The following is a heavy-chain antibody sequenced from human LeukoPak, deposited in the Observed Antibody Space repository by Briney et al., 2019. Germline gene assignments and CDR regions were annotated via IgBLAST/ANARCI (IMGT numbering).Heavy chain of an antibody. CDR2: MNPHSGNT. CDR3: ARVGFLDRSFDY. J-gene: IGHJ4*02. Sequence: ASVKVSCKASGYTFTSYDINWVRQAPGQGLEWMGWMNPHSGNTGYAQKFQGRVTMTRNTSISTAYMELSSLRSEDTAVYYCARVGFLDRSFDYWGQGTLVTVSS. V-gene: IGHV1-8*01. D-gene: IGHD3/OR15-3a*01. CDR1: GYTFTSYD.